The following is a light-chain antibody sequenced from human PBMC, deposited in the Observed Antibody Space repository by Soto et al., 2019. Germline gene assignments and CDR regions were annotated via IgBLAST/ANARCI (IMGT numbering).Light chain of an antibody. V-gene: IGKV3-20*01. CDR2: GAS. Sequence: EIEMTQSPGTLSLSPGERATLSCRASQSVSISHFAWYQQKPGQAPSLLIYGASITVTGSPHRFSGSGSGTDLSLTISTREPEDYAVYYCQQYGSTHRVTFGQGTKLEIK. CDR3: QQYGSTHRVT. CDR1: QSVSISH. J-gene: IGKJ2*01.